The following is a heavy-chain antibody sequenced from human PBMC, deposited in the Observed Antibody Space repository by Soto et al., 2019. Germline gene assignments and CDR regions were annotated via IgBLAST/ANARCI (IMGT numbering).Heavy chain of an antibody. V-gene: IGHV4-4*07. D-gene: IGHD3-10*01. CDR2: INTSGNT. Sequence: QVQLQESGPGLVKPSETLSLTCTVSGGSISSYYWRWIRQPAGKGLEWIGRINTSGNTNCNPSLKSRVTMSVDTSKNQSSVKLSSVTAADTAVYYCSSFYDSGSGAAFHIWGQGTMVTVSS. J-gene: IGHJ3*02. CDR3: SSFYDSGSGAAFHI. CDR1: GGSISSYY.